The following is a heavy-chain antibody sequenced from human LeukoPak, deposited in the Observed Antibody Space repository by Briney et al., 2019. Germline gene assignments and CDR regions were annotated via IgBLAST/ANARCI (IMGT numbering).Heavy chain of an antibody. CDR1: GGSISSSSYY. V-gene: IGHV4-39*01. CDR2: IYYSGST. D-gene: IGHD3-10*01. CDR3: AGLWFGELSYPPYFDY. Sequence: PSQTLSLTCTVSGGSISSSSYYWGWIRQPPGKGLEWIGSIYYSGSTYYNPSLKSRVTISVDTSKNHVSLKLSSVAAADTAVYYCAGLWFGELSYPPYFDYWGQGTLVTVSS. J-gene: IGHJ4*02.